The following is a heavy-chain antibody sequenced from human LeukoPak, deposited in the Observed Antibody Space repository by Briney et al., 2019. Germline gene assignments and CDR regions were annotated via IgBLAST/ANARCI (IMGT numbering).Heavy chain of an antibody. V-gene: IGHV5-51*01. CDR2: IYPGDSDT. CDR3: SYSSSPRHGESDAFDI. J-gene: IGHJ3*02. CDR1: GYSFTSYW. D-gene: IGHD6-6*01. Sequence: LGESLKISCKGSGYSFTSYWIGWVRQMPGKGLEWMGIIYPGDSDTRYSPSFQGQVTISADKSISTAYLQWSSLKASDTAMYYCSYSSSPRHGESDAFDIWGQGTMVTVSS.